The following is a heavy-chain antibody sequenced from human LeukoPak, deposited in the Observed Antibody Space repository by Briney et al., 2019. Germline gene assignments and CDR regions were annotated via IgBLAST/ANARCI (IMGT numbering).Heavy chain of an antibody. D-gene: IGHD3-22*01. J-gene: IGHJ4*02. CDR3: ARRRKGSRQFYYDSSGYYLFDY. Sequence: SETLSLTCTVSGGSISSYYWSWIRQPAGKGLEWIGRIYYSGSTYYNPSLKSRVTISVDTSKNQFSLKLSSVTAADTAVYYCARRRKGSRQFYYDSSGYYLFDYWGQGTLVTVSS. CDR1: GGSISSYY. CDR2: IYYSGST. V-gene: IGHV4-59*05.